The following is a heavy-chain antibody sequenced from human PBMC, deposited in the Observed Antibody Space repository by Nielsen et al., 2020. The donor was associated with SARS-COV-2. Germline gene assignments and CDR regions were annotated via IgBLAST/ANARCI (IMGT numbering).Heavy chain of an antibody. CDR1: GFTVSSNY. V-gene: IGHV3-53*04. CDR3: ARVALWFGESYYYGMDV. D-gene: IGHD3-10*01. CDR2: IYSGGST. J-gene: IGHJ6*02. Sequence: GESLKISCAASGFTVSSNYMSWVRQAPGKGLEWVSVIYSGGSTYYADSVKGRFTISRHNSKNTLYLQMNSLRAEDTAVYYCARVALWFGESYYYGMDVWGQGTTVTVSS.